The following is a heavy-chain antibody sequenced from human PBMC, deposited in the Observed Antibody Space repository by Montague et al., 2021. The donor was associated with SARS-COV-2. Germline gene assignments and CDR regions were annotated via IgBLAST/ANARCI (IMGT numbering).Heavy chain of an antibody. CDR1: GFTFRSYG. D-gene: IGHD4/OR15-4a*01. V-gene: IGHV3-33*06. J-gene: IGHJ6*02. CDR3: AKETIAYGMDV. Sequence: SLSLSCAASGFTFRSYGMFWVRQAPGKGLEWVAVMWNEGSKKYYADSVKGRFTISRDNSKNTLYLHMNSLRAEDTAVYYCAKETIAYGMDVWGQGTTVTGS. CDR2: MWNEGSKK.